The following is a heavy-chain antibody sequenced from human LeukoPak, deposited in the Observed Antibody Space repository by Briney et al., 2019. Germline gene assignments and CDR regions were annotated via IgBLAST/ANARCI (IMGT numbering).Heavy chain of an antibody. CDR2: IWYDGSNK. CDR3: ARDRLEAVTDDDYFDY. Sequence: GRSLRLSCAASGFTFSNYGMHWVRQAPGKGPEWVALIWYDGSNKYYGDSVKGRFTISRDNSKNTVYLQMNSLRAEDTGVYYCARDRLEAVTDDDYFDYWGRGTLVTVSS. D-gene: IGHD2-21*02. J-gene: IGHJ4*02. CDR1: GFTFSNYG. V-gene: IGHV3-33*08.